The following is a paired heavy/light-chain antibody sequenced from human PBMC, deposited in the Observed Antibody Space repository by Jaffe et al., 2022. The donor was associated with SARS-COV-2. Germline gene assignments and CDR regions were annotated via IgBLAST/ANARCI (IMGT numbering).Light chain of an antibody. CDR1: QGINSY. Sequence: DIQMTQSPSSLSASVGARVTITCRATQGINSYLNWYQQKPGKAPKLLIYTASNLQSGVPSRFSGSGSGTDFILTISSLQPEDFGTYYCQQTYGLSRTFGQGTRVEIK. J-gene: IGKJ1*01. CDR2: TAS. CDR3: QQTYGLSRT. V-gene: IGKV1-39*01.
Heavy chain of an antibody. CDR2: VYWDDDK. CDR1: GFSLITDGEG. V-gene: IGHV2-5*02. J-gene: IGHJ3*01. CDR3: AHRGRWQAHDVFDV. Sequence: QITLKESGPTLVKPTQTLTLTCTFSGFSLITDGEGVAWIRQPPGKALEWLAIVYWDDDKRYSPSLQSRLTITKDTSKNQVVLTVTTMDPVDTATYYCAHRGRWQAHDVFDVWGQGTMVIVSS. D-gene: IGHD4-17*01.